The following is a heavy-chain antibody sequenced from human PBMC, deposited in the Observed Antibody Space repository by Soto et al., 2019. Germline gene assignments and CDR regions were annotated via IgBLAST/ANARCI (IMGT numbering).Heavy chain of an antibody. CDR2: VYYSGGT. CDR1: GGSISSLY. D-gene: IGHD2-21*01. V-gene: IGHV4-59*11. Sequence: SETLSLTCTVSGGSISSLYWSWLRQPPGKGLEWIGYVYYSGGTNYNPSLKNRVSISVDTSKNHFSLTLSSVTAADTAVYYCARVAYSDSPVFDPWGHGTLVTVSS. CDR3: ARVAYSDSPVFDP. J-gene: IGHJ5*02.